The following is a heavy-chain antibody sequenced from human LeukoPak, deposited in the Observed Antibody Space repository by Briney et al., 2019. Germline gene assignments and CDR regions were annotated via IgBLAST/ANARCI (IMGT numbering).Heavy chain of an antibody. J-gene: IGHJ4*02. CDR3: ARFVGSSGSYYFDY. CDR2: IYYSGRT. V-gene: IGHV4-61*05. Sequence: SETLSLTCTVSGGSISSSSYYWGWIRQPPGKGLEWIGYIYYSGRTNYNPSLKSRVTISVDTSKKQFSLKLSSVTAADTAVYFCARFVGSSGSYYFDYWGQGTLVTVSS. CDR1: GGSISSSSYY. D-gene: IGHD3-22*01.